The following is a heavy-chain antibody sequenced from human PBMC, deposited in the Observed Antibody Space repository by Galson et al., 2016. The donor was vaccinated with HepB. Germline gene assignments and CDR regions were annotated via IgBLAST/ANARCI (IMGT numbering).Heavy chain of an antibody. J-gene: IGHJ4*02. D-gene: IGHD6-13*01. CDR3: VRDEHNISWYKY. CDR2: IANSGST. V-gene: IGHV4-39*02. CDR1: GDSINIARYF. Sequence: SETLSLTCSVSGDSINIARYFWGWIRQSPTRGLEWIGTIANSGSTYYNPSRRSRVRIPVDTSRNQFSLKLNSVTAADTALYYCVRDEHNISWYKYWGQGTLVTVSS.